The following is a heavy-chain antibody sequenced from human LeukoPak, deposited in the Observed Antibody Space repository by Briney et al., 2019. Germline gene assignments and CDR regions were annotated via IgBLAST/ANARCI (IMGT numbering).Heavy chain of an antibody. CDR3: ARDGDTVLTRGYYYYLDV. V-gene: IGHV3-20*04. CDR1: GFTFDDYG. J-gene: IGHJ6*03. CDR2: INWNGGST. D-gene: IGHD3-10*01. Sequence: GGSLRLSCAASGFTFDDYGMSWVRQAPGKGLEWVSGINWNGGSTGYADSVKGRFTISRDNAKNSLYLQMNRLRAEDTALYYCARDGDTVLTRGYYYYLDVWGKGTTVTVSS.